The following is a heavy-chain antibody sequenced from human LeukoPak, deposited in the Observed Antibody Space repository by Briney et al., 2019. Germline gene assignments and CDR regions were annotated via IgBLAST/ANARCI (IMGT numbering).Heavy chain of an antibody. D-gene: IGHD3-10*01. J-gene: IGHJ6*02. Sequence: ASVKVSCKASGYTFVSHDINWVRQATGQGLEWMGRMNPNSGNTDYAQKFQGRVTMTRNTSISTAYMELSSLRSEDTAVYYCARGMVRGVILVARQNSIYYYYYGMDVWGQGTTVTVSS. CDR1: GYTFVSHD. CDR3: ARGMVRGVILVARQNSIYYYYYGMDV. V-gene: IGHV1-8*01. CDR2: MNPNSGNT.